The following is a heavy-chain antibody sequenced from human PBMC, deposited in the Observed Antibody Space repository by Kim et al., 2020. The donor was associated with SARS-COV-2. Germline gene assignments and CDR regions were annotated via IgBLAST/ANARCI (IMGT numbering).Heavy chain of an antibody. V-gene: IGHV3-23*01. J-gene: IGHJ6*03. Sequence: GGSLRLSCTASGFTFSTYAMSWVRQAPGKGLEWVSTITNTGATTYYADSVKGRFTISRDNSKNTLYLQMNSLRAEDTAVYYCAKIQGPRDYYMDVWGKGT. CDR2: ITNTGATT. CDR3: AKIQGPRDYYMDV. CDR1: GFTFSTYA.